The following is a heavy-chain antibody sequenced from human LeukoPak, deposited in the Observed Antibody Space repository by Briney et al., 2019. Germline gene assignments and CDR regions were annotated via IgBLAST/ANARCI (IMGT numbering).Heavy chain of an antibody. V-gene: IGHV1-18*01. CDR3: ARKRWFGEFYYFDY. Sequence: ASVKVSCKASGYTFTSYGISWVRQAPGQGLEWMGWISAYNGNTNYAQKLQGRVTMTTDTSTSTAYMELRSLRPDDTAVYYCARKRWFGEFYYFDYWGQGTLVTVSS. J-gene: IGHJ4*02. CDR2: ISAYNGNT. CDR1: GYTFTSYG. D-gene: IGHD3-10*01.